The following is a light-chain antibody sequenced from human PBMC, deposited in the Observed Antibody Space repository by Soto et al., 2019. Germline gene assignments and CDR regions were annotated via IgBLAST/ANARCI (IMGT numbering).Light chain of an antibody. Sequence: DIQMTQSPSSLSASVGDRVTITCRASQSISSYLNWYQHKPGRAPKVLIYFASSLQSEVPSRFSGSGSGTDFTLTIRSLQPEDFATYYCQHAYSTPYTFGQGTKLEIK. CDR3: QHAYSTPYT. CDR1: QSISSY. J-gene: IGKJ2*01. CDR2: FAS. V-gene: IGKV1-39*01.